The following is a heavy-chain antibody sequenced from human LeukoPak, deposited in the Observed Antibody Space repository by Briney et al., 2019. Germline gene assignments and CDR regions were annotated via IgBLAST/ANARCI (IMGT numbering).Heavy chain of an antibody. Sequence: PGGSLRLSCAASGFTFSSYAMSWVRQAPGKGLEWVSGINWNGGSTGYADSVKGRFTISRDNAKNSLYLQMNSLRAEDTALYYCARAGYSGYDYRRIAFDIWGQGTMVTVSS. D-gene: IGHD5-12*01. CDR3: ARAGYSGYDYRRIAFDI. CDR1: GFTFSSYA. V-gene: IGHV3-20*04. J-gene: IGHJ3*02. CDR2: INWNGGST.